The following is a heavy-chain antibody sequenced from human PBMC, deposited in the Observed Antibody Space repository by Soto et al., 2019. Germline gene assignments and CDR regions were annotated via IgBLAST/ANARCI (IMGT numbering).Heavy chain of an antibody. J-gene: IGHJ3*02. D-gene: IGHD1-1*01. CDR1: GFTFSSYC. Sequence: GGSLRLSCAASGFTFSSYCMHWVRQAPGKGLEWVAVIWYDGSNKYYADSVKGRFTISRDNSKNTLYLQMNSLRAEDTAVYYCSRYLDLVQGLDRSAGRGVDALDILGRRTMVAV. CDR2: IWYDGSNK. V-gene: IGHV3-33*01. CDR3: SRYLDLVQGLDRSAGRGVDALDI.